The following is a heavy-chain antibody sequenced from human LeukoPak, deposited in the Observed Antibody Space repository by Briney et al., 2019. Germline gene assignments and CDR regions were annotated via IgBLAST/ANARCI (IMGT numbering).Heavy chain of an antibody. V-gene: IGHV3-30*02. CDR2: IRYDGSNK. J-gene: IGHJ4*02. CDR3: AKDSPIDY. CDR1: GFIFSSYA. Sequence: GGSLRLSCAASGFIFSSYAMHWVRQAPGKGLEWVAFIRYDGSNKYYADSVKGRFSISRDNSKYTLFLQMNSLRAEDTAVYYCAKDSPIDYWGQGTLVTVSS.